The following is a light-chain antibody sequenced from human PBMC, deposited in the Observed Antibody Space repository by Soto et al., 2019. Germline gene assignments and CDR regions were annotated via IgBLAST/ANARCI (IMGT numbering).Light chain of an antibody. CDR2: GAS. CDR1: QSVSSK. CDR3: QQYNIWPLT. J-gene: IGKJ4*01. V-gene: IGKV3-15*01. Sequence: AMTQSPATLSVSPGERATLSCRASQSVSSKLAWYQQKPGQAPRLLIYGASTRATGIPARFSGSGSGTEFTLTISSLQSEDLAVYYCQQYNIWPLTFGGGTKVEIK.